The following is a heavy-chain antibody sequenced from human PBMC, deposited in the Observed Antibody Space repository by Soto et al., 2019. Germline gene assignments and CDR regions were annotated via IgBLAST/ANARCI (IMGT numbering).Heavy chain of an antibody. CDR2: INHSGST. J-gene: IGHJ4*02. Sequence: PSETLSLTCAVYGGSFSGYYWSWIRQPPGKGLEWIGEINHSGSTDCNPSLKSRVTMPMDTSKNQFSLNLSSVTAADTAVYYCAREYSTTVTTFGYWGQGTLVTVSS. D-gene: IGHD4-17*01. CDR1: GGSFSGYY. CDR3: AREYSTTVTTFGY. V-gene: IGHV4-34*01.